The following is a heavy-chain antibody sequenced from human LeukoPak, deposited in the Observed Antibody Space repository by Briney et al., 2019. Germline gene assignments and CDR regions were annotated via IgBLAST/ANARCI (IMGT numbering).Heavy chain of an antibody. CDR3: AGCAGNSCYFDY. CDR2: IKQDGSAK. V-gene: IGHV3-7*01. CDR1: GFSFISYW. J-gene: IGHJ4*02. Sequence: GGSLRHSCAASGFSFISYWMSWVRQASGKGLEWVANIKQDGSAKNYVDSVKGRFTISRDNAKNSLYLQLNSLRAEDTAVYYCAGCAGNSCYFDYWGQGTLVIASS. D-gene: IGHD1-1*01.